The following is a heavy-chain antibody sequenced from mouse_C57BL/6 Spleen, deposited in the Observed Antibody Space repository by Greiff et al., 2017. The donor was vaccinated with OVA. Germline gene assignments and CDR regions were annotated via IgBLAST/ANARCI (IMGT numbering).Heavy chain of an antibody. Sequence: QVQLQQPGAELVRPGSSVKLSCKASGYTFTSYWMHWVKQRPIQGLEWIGNIDPSDSETHYNQKFKDKATLTVDKSSSTAYMQLSSLTSEDSAVYDCARTYYSNWGFAYWGQGTLVTVSA. CDR2: IDPSDSET. V-gene: IGHV1-52*01. CDR1: GYTFTSYW. CDR3: ARTYYSNWGFAY. J-gene: IGHJ3*01. D-gene: IGHD2-5*01.